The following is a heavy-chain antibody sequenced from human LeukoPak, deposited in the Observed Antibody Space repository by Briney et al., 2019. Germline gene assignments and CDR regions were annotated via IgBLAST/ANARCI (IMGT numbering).Heavy chain of an antibody. CDR3: ASGVIIATAGSLDY. CDR1: GFPFISFI. D-gene: IGHD6-13*01. Sequence: GGSLKPPFAAPGFPFISFIMKWVRQAPGEGWGWVPCIGSGSRYKNYVDSVRGRFTISRDNAKNSLYLQMNSLRAEDTAVYFCASGVIIATAGSLDYWGQGTLVTVSS. V-gene: IGHV3-21*05. CDR2: IGSGSRYK. J-gene: IGHJ4*02.